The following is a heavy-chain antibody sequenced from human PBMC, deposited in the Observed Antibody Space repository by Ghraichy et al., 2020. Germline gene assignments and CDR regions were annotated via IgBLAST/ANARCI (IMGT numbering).Heavy chain of an antibody. D-gene: IGHD5-12*01. CDR3: ARRGRGYSLYYYGLDV. CDR1: GGSIRSHF. J-gene: IGHJ6*02. Sequence: SETLSLTCTVSGGSIRSHFWSWIRQGPGKGLEWIGYISYTGTTNYSPSLGGRATISLDTSKNQFSLSLASVTAADTAVYYCARRGRGYSLYYYGLDVWGQGTAVTVSS. CDR2: ISYTGTT. V-gene: IGHV4-59*08.